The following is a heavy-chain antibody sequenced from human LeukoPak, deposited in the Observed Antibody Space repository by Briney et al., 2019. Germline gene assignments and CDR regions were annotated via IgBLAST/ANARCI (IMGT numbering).Heavy chain of an antibody. V-gene: IGHV3-23*01. CDR1: GFTFSSYG. Sequence: GGSLRLSCAASGFTFSSYGMSWVRQAPGKGLEWVSSISGHGGVTYYADSVKGRFTISRDSSKNTLYLQMNSLRAEDMAVYYCGRDRLRPISYGMDVWGQGTTVTVSS. D-gene: IGHD5-12*01. J-gene: IGHJ6*02. CDR2: ISGHGGVT. CDR3: GRDRLRPISYGMDV.